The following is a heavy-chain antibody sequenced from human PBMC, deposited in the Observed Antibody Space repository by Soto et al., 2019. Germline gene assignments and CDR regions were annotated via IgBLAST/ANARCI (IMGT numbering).Heavy chain of an antibody. CDR1: GGTFSSYA. V-gene: IGHV1-69*13. CDR3: ARVVGATTAVAFDI. CDR2: IIPIFGTA. Sequence: SVKVSCKASGGTFSSYAISWVRQAPGQGLEWMGGIIPIFGTANYAQKFQGRVTIIADESTSTAYMQLSSLRSEDTAMYYCARVVGATTAVAFDIWGQGTMVTVSS. D-gene: IGHD1-26*01. J-gene: IGHJ3*02.